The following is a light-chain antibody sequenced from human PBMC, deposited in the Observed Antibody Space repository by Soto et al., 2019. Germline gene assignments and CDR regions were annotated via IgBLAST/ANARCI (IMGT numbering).Light chain of an antibody. CDR3: QQYGSSKWT. CDR1: QSVSSSY. V-gene: IGKV3-20*01. Sequence: ESVLTQSPGTLSLSPGERATLSSRASQSVSSSYLAWYQQKPGQAPRLLIYGASSRATGIPDRFSGSGSGTDFTLTISRLEPEDFAVYYCQQYGSSKWTFGQGTKV. J-gene: IGKJ1*01. CDR2: GAS.